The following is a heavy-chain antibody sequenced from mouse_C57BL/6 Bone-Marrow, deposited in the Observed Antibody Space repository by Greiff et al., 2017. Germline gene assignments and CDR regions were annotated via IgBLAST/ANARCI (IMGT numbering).Heavy chain of an antibody. CDR3: DRHLWPYYAMYY. J-gene: IGHJ4*01. CDR2: ISSGGSYT. Sequence: EVQGVESGGDLVKPGGSLKLSCAASGFTFSSYGMSWVRQTPDKRLEWVATISSGGSYTYYPDTVKGRFTISRDNGKNTLYLHMSSLKSEDTAMYYCDRHLWPYYAMYYWGQGTAITVS. CDR1: GFTFSSYG. V-gene: IGHV5-6*01. D-gene: IGHD1-1*02.